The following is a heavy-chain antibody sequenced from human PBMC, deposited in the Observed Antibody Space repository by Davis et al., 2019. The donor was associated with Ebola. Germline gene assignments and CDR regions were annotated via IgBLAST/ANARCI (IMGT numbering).Heavy chain of an antibody. CDR3: ASLRRTITGMDDAFDI. Sequence: GESLKIPCKDSGNSFTSHWIGWVRQMPGKGLEWMGIIYTADSDTRYSPSFRGQVTISADKSIKTAFLQWSSLKASDTAMYYCASLRRTITGMDDAFDIWGQGTMVTVSS. D-gene: IGHD2-8*02. V-gene: IGHV5-51*01. CDR2: IYTADSDT. CDR1: GNSFTSHW. J-gene: IGHJ3*02.